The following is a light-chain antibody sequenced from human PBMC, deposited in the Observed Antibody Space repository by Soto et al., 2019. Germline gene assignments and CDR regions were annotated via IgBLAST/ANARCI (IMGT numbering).Light chain of an antibody. Sequence: QSALTQPPFASGSPGQSVTISCTGTSSDVGGYDYVSWYQQYPGKAPKLMIYEVTIRPSGVSDRFSGSKSGNTASLTVSGLQAEDEADYYCSSYTGGNPSYVFGTGTKV. CDR1: SSDVGGYDY. J-gene: IGLJ1*01. V-gene: IGLV2-8*01. CDR2: EVT. CDR3: SSYTGGNPSYV.